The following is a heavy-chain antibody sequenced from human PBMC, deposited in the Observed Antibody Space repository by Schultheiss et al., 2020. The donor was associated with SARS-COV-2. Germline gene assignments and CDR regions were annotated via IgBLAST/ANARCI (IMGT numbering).Heavy chain of an antibody. D-gene: IGHD6-6*01. CDR3: AKASGYGSSSDYFDY. J-gene: IGHJ4*02. CDR2: IWYDGSNK. V-gene: IGHV3-30*02. Sequence: GGSLRLSCAASGFTFSSYGMHWVRQAPGKGLEWVAVIWYDGSNKYYADSVKGRFTISRDNSKNTLYLQMNSLRAEGTAVYYCAKASGYGSSSDYFDYWGQGTLVTVSS. CDR1: GFTFSSYG.